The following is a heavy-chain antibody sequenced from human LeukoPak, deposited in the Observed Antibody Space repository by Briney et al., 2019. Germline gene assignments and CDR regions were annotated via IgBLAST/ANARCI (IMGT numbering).Heavy chain of an antibody. J-gene: IGHJ4*02. V-gene: IGHV4-31*03. CDR1: GGSISSGGYY. CDR3: AGKSVIAAAGHFDY. CDR2: IYYSGST. Sequence: SETLSLTCTVSGGSISSGGYYWSWFRQHPGKGLEWIGYIYYSGSTYYNPSLKSRVTISVDTSKNQFSLKLSSVTATDTAVYYCAGKSVIAAAGHFDYWGQGTLVTVSS. D-gene: IGHD6-13*01.